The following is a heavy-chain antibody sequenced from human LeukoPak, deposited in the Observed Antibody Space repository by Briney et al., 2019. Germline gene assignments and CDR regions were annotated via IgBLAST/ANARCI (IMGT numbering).Heavy chain of an antibody. D-gene: IGHD2-2*02. CDR3: ARVLPSNCSSTSCYTYYYYGMDV. CDR2: IYTSGST. J-gene: IGHJ6*02. Sequence: PSETLSLTCTVSGGSISSYYWSWIRQPAGKGLEWIGRIYTSGSTNYNPSLKSRVTMSVDTSKNQFSLKLSSVTAADTAVYYCARVLPSNCSSTSCYTYYYYGMDVWGQGTTVTVSS. V-gene: IGHV4-4*07. CDR1: GGSISSYY.